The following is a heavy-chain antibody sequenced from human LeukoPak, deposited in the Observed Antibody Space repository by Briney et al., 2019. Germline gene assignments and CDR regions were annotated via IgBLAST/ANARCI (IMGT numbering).Heavy chain of an antibody. J-gene: IGHJ6*03. CDR1: GASISSRSHY. V-gene: IGHV4-39*01. CDR2: IFYSGAP. CDR3: ARHESYYYYMDV. Sequence: SETLSLTCTVSGASISSRSHYWGWIRQPPGKGLEWIGSIFYSGAPYYNPSLESRVTISIDTSKNQFAVRLSSLTAADTAVYYCARHESYYYYMDVWGKGTTVTVSS.